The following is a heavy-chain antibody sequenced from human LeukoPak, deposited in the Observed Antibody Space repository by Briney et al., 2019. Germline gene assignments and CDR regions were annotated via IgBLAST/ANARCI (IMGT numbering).Heavy chain of an antibody. Sequence: GVSLRLSCTASGFTFSSSAMTWVRQAPGKGLEWVSAISDSGGDSIYTDSVKHRFTISRDNSKNTLYLQMNSLRAEDTAVYYCAKGGSYAPLDYWGQGTLVTVSS. CDR3: AKGGSYAPLDY. CDR1: GFTFSSSA. D-gene: IGHD1-26*01. J-gene: IGHJ4*02. V-gene: IGHV3-23*01. CDR2: ISDSGGDS.